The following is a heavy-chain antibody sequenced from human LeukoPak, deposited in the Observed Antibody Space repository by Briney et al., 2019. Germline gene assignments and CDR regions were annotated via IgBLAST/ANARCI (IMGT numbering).Heavy chain of an antibody. CDR3: ASYHSSSSSYAFDI. J-gene: IGHJ3*02. CDR2: INPNSGGT. CDR1: GYTFTGYY. Sequence: VASVKVSCKASGYTFTGYYMHWVRQAPGQGLEWMGWINPNSGGTNYAQKFQGRVTMTRDTSISTAYMELSRLRSDDTAVYYCASYHSSSSSYAFDIWGQGTMVTVSS. D-gene: IGHD6-6*01. V-gene: IGHV1-2*02.